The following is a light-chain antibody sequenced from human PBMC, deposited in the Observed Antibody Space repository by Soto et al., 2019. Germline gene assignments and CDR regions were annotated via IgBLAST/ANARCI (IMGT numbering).Light chain of an antibody. V-gene: IGLV1-51*01. CDR1: SSNIGGSS. CDR2: DDN. J-gene: IGLJ1*01. Sequence: QSVLTQPPSVSVAPGQKVTISCSGSSSNIGGSSVSWYQQLPGTAPKLLIYDDNKRPSGIPDRFSGSKSGTSATLGITGFQTGEEAHSHCGSWDTSLSAYVFGTGTKGTV. CDR3: GSWDTSLSAYV.